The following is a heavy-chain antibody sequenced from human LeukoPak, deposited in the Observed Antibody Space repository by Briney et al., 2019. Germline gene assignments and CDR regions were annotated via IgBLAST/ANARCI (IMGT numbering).Heavy chain of an antibody. J-gene: IGHJ6*02. V-gene: IGHV4-34*01. CDR1: GGSFSGYY. Sequence: SETLSLTCAVYGGSFSGYYWSWIRQPPGKGLEWIGEINHSGSTNYNPSLKSRVTISVDTSKNQFSLKLSSVTAADTAVYYCARHKKRGSWLKRDYYYGMDVWGQGTTVTVSS. CDR2: INHSGST. CDR3: ARHKKRGSWLKRDYYYGMDV. D-gene: IGHD6-13*01.